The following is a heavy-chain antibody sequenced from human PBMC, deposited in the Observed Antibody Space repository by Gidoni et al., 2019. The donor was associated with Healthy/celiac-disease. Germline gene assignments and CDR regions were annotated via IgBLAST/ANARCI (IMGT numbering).Heavy chain of an antibody. V-gene: IGHV1-18*01. CDR1: GDKLTSCG. CDR2: ISAYNGNT. D-gene: IGHD4-17*01. CDR3: ARVLTVTTLPWFDP. J-gene: IGHJ5*02. Sequence: QVQLVKSGAEVKKPGASVKVSSKGSGDKLTSCGISWVRPAPGQGLAWMGWISAYNGNTNYAQKLQVRVTMTTDTSTSTAYMELRSLRSDDTAVYYCARVLTVTTLPWFDPWGQGTLVTVSS.